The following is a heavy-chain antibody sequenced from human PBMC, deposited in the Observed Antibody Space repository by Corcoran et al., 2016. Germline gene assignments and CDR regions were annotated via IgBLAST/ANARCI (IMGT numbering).Heavy chain of an antibody. D-gene: IGHD6-19*01. CDR2: ISYTGSS. CDR3: VRVIALSGTRCLQH. Sequence: QVQLQESGPGLMQPSETLSLTCTVSGGSLNYYYWSWFRQPPGKGLEWIGYISYTGSSNYTPSLKSRAVISLATSRNQFSLRLNSVTAADTALYCCVRVIALSGTRCLQHGGRVTLGTVSS. CDR1: GGSLNYYY. J-gene: IGHJ1*01. V-gene: IGHV4-59*01.